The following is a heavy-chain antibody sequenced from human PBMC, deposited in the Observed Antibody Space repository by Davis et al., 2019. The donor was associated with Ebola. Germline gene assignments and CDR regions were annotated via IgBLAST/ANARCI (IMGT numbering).Heavy chain of an antibody. CDR1: GDSISSSNW. CDR3: ARRRGYSGYGRLDY. CDR2: ISQSGST. J-gene: IGHJ4*02. D-gene: IGHD5-12*01. Sequence: MPSETLSLTCAVSGDSISSSNWWSWVRQPPGKGLEWIGEISQSGSTNYNPSLKSRVTISVDTSKNQFSLKLSSVTAADTAVYYCARRRGYSGYGRLDYWGQGTLVTVSS. V-gene: IGHV4-4*02.